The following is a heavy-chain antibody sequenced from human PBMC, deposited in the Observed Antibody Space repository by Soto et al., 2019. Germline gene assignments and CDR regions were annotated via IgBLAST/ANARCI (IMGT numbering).Heavy chain of an antibody. CDR2: FDPEDGET. J-gene: IGHJ4*02. V-gene: IGHV1-24*01. CDR1: GYTLTELS. Sequence: ASVKVSCKVSGYTLTELSMHWVRQAPGKGLEWMGGFDPEDGETIYAQKFQGRVNMTEDTTTDTAYIEMSSQRSKDTAVYYCATLQADIAAAGTDYWGQGTLVTVSS. CDR3: ATLQADIAAAGTDY. D-gene: IGHD6-13*01.